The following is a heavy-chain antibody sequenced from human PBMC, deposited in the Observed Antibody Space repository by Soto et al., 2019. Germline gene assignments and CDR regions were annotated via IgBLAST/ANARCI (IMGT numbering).Heavy chain of an antibody. CDR1: GYDFARTW. D-gene: IGHD5-12*01. J-gene: IGHJ4*02. Sequence: GESLKISCKASGYDFARTWIGWVRQLPGKGLDWLGIIYPGDSETRYSPSFRGQVTFSVDMSISTAYLQWSSLKTSDIAIYYCARLVGAYDSYFGHWGQGTRFTVSS. V-gene: IGHV5-51*01. CDR3: ARLVGAYDSYFGH. CDR2: IYPGDSET.